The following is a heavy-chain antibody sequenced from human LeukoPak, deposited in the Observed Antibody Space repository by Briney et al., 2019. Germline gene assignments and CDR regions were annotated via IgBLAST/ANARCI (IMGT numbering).Heavy chain of an antibody. V-gene: IGHV4-31*03. CDR1: GGSISSGDYY. CDR3: ARDLRSSSSSGISYYGMDV. Sequence: SQTLSLTCTVSGGSISSGDYYWSWIRQHPGKGLEWIGYIYYSGSTYYNPSLKSRVTISVDTSKNQFSLKLSSVTAADTAVYYCARDLRSSSSSGISYYGMDVWGQGTTVTVSS. CDR2: IYYSGST. J-gene: IGHJ6*02. D-gene: IGHD6-6*01.